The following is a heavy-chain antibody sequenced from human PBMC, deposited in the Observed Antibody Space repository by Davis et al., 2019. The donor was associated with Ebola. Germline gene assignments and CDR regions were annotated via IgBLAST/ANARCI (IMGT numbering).Heavy chain of an antibody. D-gene: IGHD2-2*01. V-gene: IGHV3-30*02. J-gene: IGHJ4*02. Sequence: PGGSLRLSCAASGFTFSNYGMHWVRQAPGKGLEWVAFIRYDGSNKYYADSVKGRFTISRDNSKNTLYLQMDSLRAADTAIYSCARDYHGPFDYWGQGTLVIVSS. CDR2: IRYDGSNK. CDR3: ARDYHGPFDY. CDR1: GFTFSNYG.